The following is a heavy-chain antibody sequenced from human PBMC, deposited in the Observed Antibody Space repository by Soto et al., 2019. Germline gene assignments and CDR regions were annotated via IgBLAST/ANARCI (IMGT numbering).Heavy chain of an antibody. Sequence: VASVKVSCKASGYTFTSYAMHWVRQAPGQRLEWMGWINAGNGNTKYSQKFQGRVTITRDTSASTAYMELSSLRSEDTAVYYCARDSHSGYDSSPRFDYWGQGTLVTVSS. CDR3: ARDSHSGYDSSPRFDY. CDR1: GYTFTSYA. J-gene: IGHJ4*02. CDR2: INAGNGNT. D-gene: IGHD5-12*01. V-gene: IGHV1-3*01.